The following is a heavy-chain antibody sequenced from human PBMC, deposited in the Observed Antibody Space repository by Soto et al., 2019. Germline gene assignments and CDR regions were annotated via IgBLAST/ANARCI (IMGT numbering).Heavy chain of an antibody. D-gene: IGHD3-10*01. Sequence: QVQLVQSGAEVKKPGASVKVSCKASGHMFTTYDIMWVRQATGQGLEWVGGMNPNTGNTGYAQKFQGRVSMTRDASISTAYMELSSLRSDDTAVYYCARAATYYYGFGSGADYWGQGTLVTVSS. CDR3: ARAATYYYGFGSGADY. J-gene: IGHJ4*02. V-gene: IGHV1-8*01. CDR1: GHMFTTYD. CDR2: MNPNTGNT.